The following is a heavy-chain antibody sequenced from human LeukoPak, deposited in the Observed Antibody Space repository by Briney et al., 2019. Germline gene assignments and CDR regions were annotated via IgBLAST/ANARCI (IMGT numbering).Heavy chain of an antibody. CDR2: IFYSEST. V-gene: IGHV4-59*01. CDR3: ARGSGAFDY. CDR1: GGSISSYY. J-gene: IGHJ4*02. D-gene: IGHD4/OR15-4a*01. Sequence: PSETLSLTCTVSGGSISSYYWSWVRQPPEKGLEWIGYIFYSESTNYNPSPKSRVTMSVDTSKNQFSLKLSSVTAADTAVYYCARGSGAFDYWGQGTLVTVSS.